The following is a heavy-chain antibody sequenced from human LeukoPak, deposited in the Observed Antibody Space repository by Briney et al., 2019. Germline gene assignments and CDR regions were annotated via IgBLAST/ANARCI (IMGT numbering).Heavy chain of an antibody. CDR2: IWYDGSNK. V-gene: IGHV3-33*01. J-gene: IGHJ6*03. Sequence: PGGSLRLSCAASGFTFSSYGMHWVRQAPGKGLEWVAVIWYDGSNKYYADSVKGRFTISRDNSKNTLYLQMNSLRAEDTAVYYCARDRVLEGAGTPYYYYFYGWGKGTTVTVSS. D-gene: IGHD6-13*01. CDR3: ARDRVLEGAGTPYYYYFYG. CDR1: GFTFSSYG.